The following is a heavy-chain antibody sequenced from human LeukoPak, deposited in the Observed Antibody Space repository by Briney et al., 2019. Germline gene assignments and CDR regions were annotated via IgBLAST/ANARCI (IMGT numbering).Heavy chain of an antibody. V-gene: IGHV3-21*01. CDR1: GFTFSSYS. Sequence: GGSLRLSCAASGFTFSSYSMDWVRQAPGKGLEWVSSIGSSSSYIYYADSVKGRFTISRDNAKNSLYLQMNSLRAEDTAVYYCARSRGSYYGDAIDYWGQGTLVTVSS. CDR2: IGSSSSYI. D-gene: IGHD4-17*01. J-gene: IGHJ4*02. CDR3: ARSRGSYYGDAIDY.